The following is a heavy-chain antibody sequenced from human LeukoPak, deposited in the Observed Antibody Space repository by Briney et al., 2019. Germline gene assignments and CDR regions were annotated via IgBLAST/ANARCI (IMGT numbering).Heavy chain of an antibody. Sequence: PSETLSLTCTVSGGSISSYYWSWIRQPAGKGLEWIVRIYTSGSTNYNPSLKSRVTMSVDTSKNQFSLKLSSVTAADTAVYYCARDQGYTVKNWFDPWGQGTLVTVSS. V-gene: IGHV4-4*07. CDR3: ARDQGYTVKNWFDP. CDR2: IYTSGST. D-gene: IGHD4-17*01. CDR1: GGSISSYY. J-gene: IGHJ5*02.